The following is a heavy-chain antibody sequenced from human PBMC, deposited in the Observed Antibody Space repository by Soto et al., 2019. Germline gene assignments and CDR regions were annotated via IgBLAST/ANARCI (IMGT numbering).Heavy chain of an antibody. Sequence: EVQLVGTGGGLIQPGGSLRLSCAASGFTVSSNYMSWVRQAPGKGLEWVSVIYSGGSTYYADSVKGRFTISRDNSKNTLYLQMNSLRAEDTAVYYCARVPYGDYGWAFDYWGQGTLVTVSS. CDR2: IYSGGST. V-gene: IGHV3-53*02. CDR1: GFTVSSNY. J-gene: IGHJ4*02. CDR3: ARVPYGDYGWAFDY. D-gene: IGHD4-17*01.